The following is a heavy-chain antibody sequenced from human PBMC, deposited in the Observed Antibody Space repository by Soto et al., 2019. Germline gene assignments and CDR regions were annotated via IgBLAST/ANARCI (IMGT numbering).Heavy chain of an antibody. CDR2: ISGSGGST. J-gene: IGHJ4*02. CDR1: GFTFSSYA. Sequence: EVQLLESGGGLVQPGGSLRLSCAASGFTFSSYAMSWVRQAPGKGLEWVSAISGSGGSTYYADSVKGRFTISRDNSKHTLYLQMNSLRAEDTAVYYCAKDSEITMIVVVILDYWGQGTLVTVSS. D-gene: IGHD3-22*01. V-gene: IGHV3-23*01. CDR3: AKDSEITMIVVVILDY.